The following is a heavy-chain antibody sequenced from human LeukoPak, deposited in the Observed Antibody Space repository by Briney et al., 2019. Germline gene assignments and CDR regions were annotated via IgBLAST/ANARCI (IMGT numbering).Heavy chain of an antibody. CDR2: INPNSGGT. Sequence: GASVKVSCKASGYTFTGYYMHWVRQAPGQGLEWMGRINPNSGGTNYAQKFQGRVTMTRDTSISTAYMELSRLRSDDTAVYYCARESSSGWYLYFDYWGQGTLVTVSS. CDR1: GYTFTGYY. CDR3: ARESSSGWYLYFDY. D-gene: IGHD6-19*01. V-gene: IGHV1-2*06. J-gene: IGHJ4*02.